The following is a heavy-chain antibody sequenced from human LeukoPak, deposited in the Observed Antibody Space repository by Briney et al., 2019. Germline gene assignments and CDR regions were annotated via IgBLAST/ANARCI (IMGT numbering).Heavy chain of an antibody. J-gene: IGHJ3*02. CDR3: ARDWPPVNTWGFGFDAFDI. Sequence: PSETLSLTCTVSGGSFSSCYWSWIRQPAGKGLVWIGRIYTSGSPNFNPFLEGRVTMSVDTSKNQFSLKLSSVTAADTAVYYCARDWPPVNTWGFGFDAFDIWGQGTMVAVSS. CDR1: GGSFSSCY. V-gene: IGHV4-4*07. CDR2: IYTSGSP. D-gene: IGHD3-16*01.